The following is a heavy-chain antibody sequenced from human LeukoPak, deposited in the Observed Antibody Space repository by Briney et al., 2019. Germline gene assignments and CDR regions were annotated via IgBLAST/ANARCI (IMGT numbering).Heavy chain of an antibody. CDR2: IYTSGST. CDR1: GGSISSYY. J-gene: IGHJ4*02. V-gene: IGHV4-4*07. D-gene: IGHD5-18*01. CDR3: AREARGTPHSYGYIFDY. Sequence: SETLSLTCTVSGGSISSYYWSWIRQPAGKGLEGIGRIYTSGSTNYNPSLKSRVTISVDKSKNQFSLTLSSVTAADTAVYYCAREARGTPHSYGYIFDYWGQGTLVTVSS.